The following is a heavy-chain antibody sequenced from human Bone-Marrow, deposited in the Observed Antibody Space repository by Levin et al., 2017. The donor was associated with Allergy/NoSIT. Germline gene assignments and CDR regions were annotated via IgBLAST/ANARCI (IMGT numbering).Heavy chain of an antibody. CDR3: AEDSSAGRLYT. CDR1: GFTVSSRY. CDR2: IYSGGST. D-gene: IGHD1-1*01. V-gene: IGHV3-53*01. Sequence: QPGGSLRLSCAASGFTVSSRYMSWVRQAPGKGLEWVSVIYSGGSTYYADSVKGRFTISRDNSENTLSLQMNSLTAEDTAVYYCAEDSSAGRLYTWGQGTLVTVSS. J-gene: IGHJ5*02.